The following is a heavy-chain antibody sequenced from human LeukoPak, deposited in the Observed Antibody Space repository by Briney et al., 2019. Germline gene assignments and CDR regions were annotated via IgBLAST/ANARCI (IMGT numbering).Heavy chain of an antibody. D-gene: IGHD1-7*01. J-gene: IGHJ4*02. V-gene: IGHV1-2*02. CDR1: GYTFTGYY. CDR2: INPNSGGT. CDR3: ARDLDWNYVLYYFDY. Sequence: GASVKVSCKASGYTFTGYYMHWVRQAPGQGLEWMGWINPNSGGTNYAQKFQGRVTMTRDTSISTAYMELSRLRSDDTAVYYCARDLDWNYVLYYFDYWGQGTLVTVSS.